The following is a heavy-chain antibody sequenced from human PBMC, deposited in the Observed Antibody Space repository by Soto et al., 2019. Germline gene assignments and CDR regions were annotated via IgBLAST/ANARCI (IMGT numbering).Heavy chain of an antibody. V-gene: IGHV3-21*01. CDR3: ARESEDLTSNFDY. CDR2: ISSTTNYI. CDR1: GFTFTRYS. Sequence: EVQLVESGGGLVKPGGSLRLSCAASGFTFTRYSMNWVRQAPGQGLEWVSSISSTTNYIYYGDSMKGRFTISRDNAKKSLTREMNGLRAEETAVYYGARESEDLTSNFDYWGKGTLVTVSS. J-gene: IGHJ4*02.